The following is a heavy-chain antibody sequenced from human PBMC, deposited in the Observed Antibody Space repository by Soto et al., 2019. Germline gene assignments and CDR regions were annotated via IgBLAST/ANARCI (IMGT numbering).Heavy chain of an antibody. J-gene: IGHJ4*02. CDR2: IIPIFGTA. D-gene: IGHD6-13*01. V-gene: IGHV1-69*13. Sequence: SVKVSCKASGGTFSSYAISWMRQAPGQGLEWMGGIIPIFGTANYAQKFQGRVTITADESTSTAYMELSSLRAEDTAVYYCAKDPQQLIVYFDYWGQGTQVTVSS. CDR1: GGTFSSYA. CDR3: AKDPQQLIVYFDY.